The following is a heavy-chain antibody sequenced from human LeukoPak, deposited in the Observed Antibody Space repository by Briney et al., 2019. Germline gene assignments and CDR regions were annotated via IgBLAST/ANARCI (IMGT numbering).Heavy chain of an antibody. CDR1: GYSISSGYY. D-gene: IGHD6-13*01. CDR3: ARAIGSSWYGYYFDY. V-gene: IGHV4-38-2*02. Sequence: PSETLSLTCTVSGYSISSGYYWGWIRQPPGKRLEWIGSIYHSGSTYYNPSLKSRVTISVDTSKNQFSLKLSSVTAADTAVYYCARAIGSSWYGYYFDYWGQGTLVTVSS. CDR2: IYHSGST. J-gene: IGHJ4*02.